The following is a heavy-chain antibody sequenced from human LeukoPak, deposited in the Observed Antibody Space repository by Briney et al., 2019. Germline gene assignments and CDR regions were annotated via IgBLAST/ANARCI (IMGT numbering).Heavy chain of an antibody. V-gene: IGHV4-38-2*02. D-gene: IGHD3-22*01. J-gene: IGHJ4*02. Sequence: SETLSLTCTVSGYSISSGYYWGWIRQPPGKGLEWIGEINHSGSTNYNPSLKSRVTISVDTSKNQFSLKLSSVTAADTAVYYCARRNYYDSSGLYYFDYWGQGTLVTVSS. CDR3: ARRNYYDSSGLYYFDY. CDR2: INHSGST. CDR1: GYSISSGYY.